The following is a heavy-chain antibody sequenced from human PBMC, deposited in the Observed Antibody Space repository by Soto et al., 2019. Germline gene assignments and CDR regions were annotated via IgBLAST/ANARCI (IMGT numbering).Heavy chain of an antibody. CDR1: SDSVSSNTAA. Sequence: PSQTLSLTCAISSDSVSSNTAARHWIRQCTSRGLEWLGRTYFRSRWYNDYAVSVKSRITINADTSKNQFSLHLNSVSPEDTAVYYCASYLVSGSSNYYDYVDVCGKGTTGT. D-gene: IGHD5-12*01. CDR3: ASYLVSGSSNYYDYVDV. CDR2: TYFRSRWYN. V-gene: IGHV6-1*01. J-gene: IGHJ6*03.